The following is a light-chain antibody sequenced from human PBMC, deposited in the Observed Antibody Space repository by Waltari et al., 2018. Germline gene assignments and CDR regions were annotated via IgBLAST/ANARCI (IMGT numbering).Light chain of an antibody. CDR3: SSYISSSTLEL. Sequence: QSALTQPASVSGSPGQSITISCTGTSSDVGAYNYVSWYQQHPGKAPKRMIFDFSIRPSGVSNRFSGSKSGNTASLTISGLQAEDEADYYCSSYISSSTLELFGGGTSLTVL. J-gene: IGLJ2*01. CDR2: DFS. V-gene: IGLV2-14*03. CDR1: SSDVGAYNY.